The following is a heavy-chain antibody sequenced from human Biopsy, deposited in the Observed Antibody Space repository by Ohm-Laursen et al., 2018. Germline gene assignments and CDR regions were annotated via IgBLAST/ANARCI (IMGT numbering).Heavy chain of an antibody. Sequence: GASVKVSCKASGGAFTNYAINWVRQAPGHGLEWMGGIITVSETAGYAERFQGRVTLTMNTSISTAYMELSGLRSEDTAVYFCARGYSRRVSIFEASIYWFDTWGQGTLVTVSS. J-gene: IGHJ5*02. CDR3: ARGYSRRVSIFEASIYWFDT. CDR1: GGAFTNYA. D-gene: IGHD6-6*01. CDR2: IITVSETA. V-gene: IGHV1-8*02.